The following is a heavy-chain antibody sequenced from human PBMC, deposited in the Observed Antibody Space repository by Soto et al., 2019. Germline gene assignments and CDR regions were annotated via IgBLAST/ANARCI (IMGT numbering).Heavy chain of an antibody. CDR2: IHYSGIS. Sequence: QLQLQESGPGLVQPSETLSLFCNVSGGSVSRGGYYWAWIRQPPGKGLEWIASIHYSGISYYNPSLKSKLLISLDTSKNQFSLNLNSVTAADTAVYYCARGNWNFDSWGQVTLVTVSS. CDR1: GGSVSRGGYY. J-gene: IGHJ4*02. D-gene: IGHD3-3*01. V-gene: IGHV4-39*01. CDR3: ARGNWNFDS.